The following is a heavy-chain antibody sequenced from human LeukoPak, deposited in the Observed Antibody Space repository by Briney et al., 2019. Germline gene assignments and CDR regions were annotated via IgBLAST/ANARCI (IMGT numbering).Heavy chain of an antibody. J-gene: IGHJ6*02. CDR3: ARDGNRGYSYGLGYYYGMDV. CDR2: IIPIFGTA. V-gene: IGHV1-69*13. CDR1: GGTFSSYA. Sequence: SVTVSCTASGGTFSSYAISWVRQAPGQGLEWMGGIIPIFGTANYAQKFQGRVTITADESTSTAYMELSSLRSEDTAVYYCARDGNRGYSYGLGYYYGMDVWGQGTTVTVSS. D-gene: IGHD5-18*01.